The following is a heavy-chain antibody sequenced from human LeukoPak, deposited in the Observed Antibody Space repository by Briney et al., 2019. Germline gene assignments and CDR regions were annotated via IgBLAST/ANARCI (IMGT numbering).Heavy chain of an antibody. V-gene: IGHV4-34*01. D-gene: IGHD3-16*02. J-gene: IGHJ4*02. CDR2: INHSGST. CDR1: GGSFSGYY. Sequence: SETLSLTCAVYGGSFSGYYWSWIRQPPGKGLEWIGEINHSGSTNYNPSLKSLGTISVDTSKNQFSLKLSSVPAADTAVYYCARDKAARYLPFDYWGQGTLVTVSS. CDR3: ARDKAARYLPFDY.